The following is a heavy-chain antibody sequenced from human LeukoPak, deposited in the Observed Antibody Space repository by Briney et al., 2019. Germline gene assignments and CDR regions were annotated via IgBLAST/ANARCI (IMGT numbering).Heavy chain of an antibody. V-gene: IGHV3-23*01. D-gene: IGHD5-12*01. CDR1: GFTFSSYA. CDR2: ISGSGGST. CDR3: AKDRESGYAPYDMDV. Sequence: PGGSLRLSCAASGFTFSSYAMTWVRQAPGKGLEWVSTISGSGGSTFYADSVMGRFTISRDNSKNTLSLHMNSLRAEDTAIHYCAKDRESGYAPYDMDVWGRGTTVTVSS. J-gene: IGHJ6*02.